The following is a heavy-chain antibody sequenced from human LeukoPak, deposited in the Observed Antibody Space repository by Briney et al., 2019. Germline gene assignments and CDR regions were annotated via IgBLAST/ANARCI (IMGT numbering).Heavy chain of an antibody. CDR3: ARHIGLTMIVVVFDY. Sequence: GGSLRLSCAASGFTFRNYWMSWVRQTPGKGLEWVAHISPDGSENSYVDSVGGRFTISRDNAKNSLYLQMNSLRAEDTAVYYCARHIGLTMIVVVFDYWGQGTLVTVSS. CDR1: GFTFRNYW. D-gene: IGHD3-22*01. J-gene: IGHJ4*02. CDR2: ISPDGSEN. V-gene: IGHV3-7*01.